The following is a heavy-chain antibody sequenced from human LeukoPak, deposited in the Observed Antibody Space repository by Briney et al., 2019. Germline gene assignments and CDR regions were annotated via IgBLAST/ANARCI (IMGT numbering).Heavy chain of an antibody. V-gene: IGHV1-2*04. Sequence: ASVKVSCKASGHTFTSYGISWVRHAPGQGLEWMGWINPNSGGTNYAQKFQGWVTMTRDTSISTAYMELSRLRSDDTAVYYCARGGQQLPFDYWGQGTLVTVSS. CDR2: INPNSGGT. CDR3: ARGGQQLPFDY. J-gene: IGHJ4*02. CDR1: GHTFTSYG. D-gene: IGHD6-13*01.